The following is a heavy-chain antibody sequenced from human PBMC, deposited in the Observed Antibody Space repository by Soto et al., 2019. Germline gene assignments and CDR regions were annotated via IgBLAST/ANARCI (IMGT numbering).Heavy chain of an antibody. CDR1: GFTFSSDA. D-gene: IGHD1-20*01. V-gene: IGHV3-30-3*01. J-gene: IGHJ4*02. CDR2: ISYDGSKK. Sequence: QVQLVESGGGVVQPGRSLRLSCAAPGFTFSSDAMHWVRQALGKGLEWVAVISYDGSKKYYADSVKGRFTISRDNSKNTLYLQMNSLRAEDTAVYYCAGAYAAITPGDYWGQGTLVTVSS. CDR3: AGAYAAITPGDY.